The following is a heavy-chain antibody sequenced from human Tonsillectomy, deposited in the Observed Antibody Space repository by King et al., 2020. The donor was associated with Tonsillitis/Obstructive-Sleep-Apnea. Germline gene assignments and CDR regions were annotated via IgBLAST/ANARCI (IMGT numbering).Heavy chain of an antibody. J-gene: IGHJ4*02. D-gene: IGHD5-12*01. CDR3: ARVPATTGGYYFDY. V-gene: IGHV4-39*01. CDR2: IFYSGST. CDR1: CGSISSSSYY. Sequence: LQLQESGPGLVKPSETLSLTCAVSCGSISSSSYYWGWIRQPPGKGLEWIGNIFYSGSTFYNPSLKSRVTISLDTSKNQFSLKLRSVTAADTAVYYCARVPATTGGYYFDYWGQGTLVTVSS.